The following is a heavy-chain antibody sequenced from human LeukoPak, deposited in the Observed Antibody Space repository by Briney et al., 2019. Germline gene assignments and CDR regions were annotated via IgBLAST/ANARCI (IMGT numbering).Heavy chain of an antibody. V-gene: IGHV4-34*01. CDR2: INHSGST. D-gene: IGHD3-22*01. J-gene: IGHJ6*03. CDR1: GGSFSGYY. CDR3: ARGGYDSSGYGPYYYYYMDV. Sequence: SETLSLTCAVYGGSFSGYYWSWIRQPPGKGLEWIGEINHSGSTNYNPSLKSRVTISVDTSKNQFSLKLSSVTAADTAVYYCARGGYDSSGYGPYYYYYMDVWGKGTTVTASS.